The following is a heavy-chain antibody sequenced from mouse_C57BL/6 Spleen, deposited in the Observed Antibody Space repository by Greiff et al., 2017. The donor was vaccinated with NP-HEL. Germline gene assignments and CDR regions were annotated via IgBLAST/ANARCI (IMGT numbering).Heavy chain of an antibody. D-gene: IGHD2-4*01. CDR1: GYTFTTYW. J-gene: IGHJ3*01. CDR2: INPSSDYT. CDR3: ARSIYYDYDGPFAY. V-gene: IGHV1-7*01. Sequence: VQLQQSGAELAKPGASMKLSCKASGYTFTTYWMHWVKQRPGQGLEWIGYINPSSDYTKYNQKFKDKATLTADKSSSTAYMQLSSLTYEDSAVYYCARSIYYDYDGPFAYWGQGTLVTVSA.